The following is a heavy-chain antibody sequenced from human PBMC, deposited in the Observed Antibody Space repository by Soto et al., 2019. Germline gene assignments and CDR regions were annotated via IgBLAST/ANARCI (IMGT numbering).Heavy chain of an antibody. Sequence: GGSLRLSCAASGFTFNTYSMNWVRQAPGKGLEWVSCISSSSSYIYYADSVKGRFTISRDNAKNSLYLQMNSLRAEDTAVYYCARGGYDIFTGYYKEYYYGLDVWGQVTTVTVSS. V-gene: IGHV3-21*01. D-gene: IGHD3-9*01. CDR2: ISSSSSYI. J-gene: IGHJ6*02. CDR3: ARGGYDIFTGYYKEYYYGLDV. CDR1: GFTFNTYS.